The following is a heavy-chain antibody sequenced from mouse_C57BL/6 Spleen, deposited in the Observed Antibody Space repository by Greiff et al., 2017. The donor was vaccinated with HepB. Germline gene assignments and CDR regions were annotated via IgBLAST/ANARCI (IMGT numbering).Heavy chain of an antibody. CDR1: GFTFSDYG. V-gene: IGHV5-17*01. J-gene: IGHJ1*03. CDR2: ISSGSSTI. Sequence: EVQGVESGGGLVKPGGSLKLSCAASGFTFSDYGMHWVRQAPEKGLEWVAYISSGSSTIYYADTVKGRFTISRDNAKNTLFLQMTSLRSEDTAMYYCARQYYYGSSYWYFDVWGTGTTVTVSS. CDR3: ARQYYYGSSYWYFDV. D-gene: IGHD1-1*01.